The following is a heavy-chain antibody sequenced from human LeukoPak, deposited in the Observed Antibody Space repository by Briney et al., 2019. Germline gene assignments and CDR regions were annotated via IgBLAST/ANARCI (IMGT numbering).Heavy chain of an antibody. Sequence: PSETLSLTCAVYGGXFSGYYWSWIRQPPGKGLEWIGEINHSGSTNYNPSLKSRVTISVDTSKNQFSLKLSSVTAADTAVYYCARRTQGLPFDYWGQGTLVTVSS. CDR2: INHSGST. CDR1: GGXFSGYY. J-gene: IGHJ4*02. CDR3: ARRTQGLPFDY. V-gene: IGHV4-34*01. D-gene: IGHD2-21*02.